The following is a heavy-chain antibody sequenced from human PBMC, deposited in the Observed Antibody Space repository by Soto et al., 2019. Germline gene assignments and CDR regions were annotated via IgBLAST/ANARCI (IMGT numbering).Heavy chain of an antibody. CDR1: GFSFTDAW. Sequence: EVQLEESGGGLVNPGGSLRLSCAASGFSFTDAWVNWFRQAPGKGLEWVGRIKKNTDGGTTDYAAPVKGRFTISRDDSKKTLYLQLNSLMTDDTAVYYCRFRGESGDYWGQGTLVTVSS. J-gene: IGHJ4*02. CDR2: IKKNTDGGTT. V-gene: IGHV3-15*07. CDR3: RFRGESGDY. D-gene: IGHD3-10*01.